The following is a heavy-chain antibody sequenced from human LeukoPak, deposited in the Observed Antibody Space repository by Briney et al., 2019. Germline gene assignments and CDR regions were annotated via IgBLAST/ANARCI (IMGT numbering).Heavy chain of an antibody. D-gene: IGHD1-1*01. CDR3: ARDRTTGTTSPSDFDI. Sequence: ASVKVSCKASGYTFTSYGISWVRQAPGQGLGWMGWISAYNGNTNYAQKFQGRVTMTTDTSTSTAYMELRSLRSDDTAVYYCARDRTTGTTSPSDFDIWGQGTMVTVSS. V-gene: IGHV1-18*04. CDR1: GYTFTSYG. J-gene: IGHJ3*02. CDR2: ISAYNGNT.